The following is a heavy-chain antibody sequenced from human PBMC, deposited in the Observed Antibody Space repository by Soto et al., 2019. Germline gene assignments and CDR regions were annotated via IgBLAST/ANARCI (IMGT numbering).Heavy chain of an antibody. J-gene: IGHJ4*02. CDR1: GYTFTSYY. CDR2: ISAYNGNT. CDR3: AIDGSGSESDY. D-gene: IGHD3-10*01. Sequence: ASVKVSCKASGYTFTSYYMHWVRQAPGQGLEWMGWISAYNGNTNYAQKLQGRVTMTTDTSTSTAYMELRSLRSDDTAVYYCAIDGSGSESDYWGQGTLVTVSS. V-gene: IGHV1-18*04.